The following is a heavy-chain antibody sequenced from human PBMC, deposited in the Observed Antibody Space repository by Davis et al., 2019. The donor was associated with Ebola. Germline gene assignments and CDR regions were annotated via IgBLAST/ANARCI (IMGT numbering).Heavy chain of an antibody. CDR3: ARGSDSCSSTSCSDY. CDR2: ISAYNGNT. V-gene: IGHV1-18*01. Sequence: ASVKVSCKASGYTFTSYGISWVRQAPGQGLEWMGWISAYNGNTNYAQKLQGRVTMTTDTSTSTAYMELRSLRSDDTAVYYCARGSDSCSSTSCSDYWGQGTLVTVSS. J-gene: IGHJ4*02. D-gene: IGHD2-2*01. CDR1: GYTFTSYG.